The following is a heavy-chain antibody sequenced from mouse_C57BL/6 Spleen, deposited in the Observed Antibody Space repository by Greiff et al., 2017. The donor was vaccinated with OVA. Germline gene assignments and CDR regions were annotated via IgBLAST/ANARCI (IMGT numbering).Heavy chain of an antibody. CDR1: GYTFTSYW. CDR3: ARGGYYYKDWFAY. D-gene: IGHD1-1*01. CDR2: IYPGSGST. Sequence: QVQLQQPGAELVKPGASVKMSCKASGYTFTSYWITWVKQRPGQGLEWIGDIYPGSGSTNYNEKFKSKATLTVDTSSSTAYMQLSSLTSEDSAVYYCARGGYYYKDWFAYWGQGTLVTVSA. J-gene: IGHJ3*01. V-gene: IGHV1-55*01.